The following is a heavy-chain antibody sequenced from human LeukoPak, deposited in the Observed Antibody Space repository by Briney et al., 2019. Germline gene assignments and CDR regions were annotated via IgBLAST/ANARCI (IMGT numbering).Heavy chain of an antibody. Sequence: ESLKISCKGSGYSFTSYWIGWVRQMPGKGLEWMGIIYPGDSDTRYSPSFQGQVTISADKSISTAYLQWSSLKASDTAMYYCARQPLLWFGESSSYYFDYWGQGTLVTVSS. CDR3: ARQPLLWFGESSSYYFDY. CDR2: IYPGDSDT. J-gene: IGHJ4*02. D-gene: IGHD3-10*01. V-gene: IGHV5-51*01. CDR1: GYSFTSYW.